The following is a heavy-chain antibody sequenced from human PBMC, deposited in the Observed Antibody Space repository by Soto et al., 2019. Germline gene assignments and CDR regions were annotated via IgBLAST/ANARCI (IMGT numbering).Heavy chain of an antibody. CDR2: IYPGDSDT. J-gene: IGHJ6*02. D-gene: IGHD6-13*01. CDR3: ARHPSSIAADDPYYYYGMDV. Sequence: PGESLKISCKGSGYSFTSYWIGWVRQMPGKGLEWMGIIYPGDSDTRYSPSFQGQATISADKSISTAYLQWSSLKASDTAMYYCARHPSSIAADDPYYYYGMDVWGQGTTVTVSS. V-gene: IGHV5-51*01. CDR1: GYSFTSYW.